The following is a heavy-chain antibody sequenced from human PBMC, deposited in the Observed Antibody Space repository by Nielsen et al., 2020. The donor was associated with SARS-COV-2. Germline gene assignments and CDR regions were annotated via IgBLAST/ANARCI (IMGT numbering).Heavy chain of an antibody. J-gene: IGHJ4*02. CDR1: GFTFSSYG. V-gene: IGHV3-30*18. Sequence: GGSLRLSCAASGFTFSSYGMHWVRQAPGKGLEWVAVISYDGSNKYYADSVKGRFTISRDNSKNTLYLQMNSLRAEDTAVYYCAKDYHEELVATDYFDYWGQGTLVSVSS. CDR2: ISYDGSNK. D-gene: IGHD5-12*01. CDR3: AKDYHEELVATDYFDY.